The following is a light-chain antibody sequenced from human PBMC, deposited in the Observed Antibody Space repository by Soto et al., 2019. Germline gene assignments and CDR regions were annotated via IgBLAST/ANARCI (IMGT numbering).Light chain of an antibody. CDR1: QSVSSY. V-gene: IGKV3-11*01. CDR2: DAS. J-gene: IGKJ2*01. Sequence: EIVLTQSPATLSLSPGERATLSCRASQSVSSYLAWYQQKPGQAPRLLIYDASNRATGIPARFSGSGSGTDFTLTISGLQPDDFATYFCQQYHGFSYTFGQGTKLEV. CDR3: QQYHGFSYT.